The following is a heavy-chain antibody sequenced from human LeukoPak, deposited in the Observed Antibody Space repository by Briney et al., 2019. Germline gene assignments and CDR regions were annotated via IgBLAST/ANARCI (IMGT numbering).Heavy chain of an antibody. CDR1: GGTFSSYA. J-gene: IGHJ3*02. CDR2: IIPIFGTA. Sequence: GSSVKVSCKASGGTFSSYAISWVRQAPGQGLEWMGGIIPIFGTANYAQKFQGRVTITADESTSTAYMELSSLRSEDTAVYYCARAIMIVVVADAFDIWGQGTMVTVSS. D-gene: IGHD3-22*01. V-gene: IGHV1-69*01. CDR3: ARAIMIVVVADAFDI.